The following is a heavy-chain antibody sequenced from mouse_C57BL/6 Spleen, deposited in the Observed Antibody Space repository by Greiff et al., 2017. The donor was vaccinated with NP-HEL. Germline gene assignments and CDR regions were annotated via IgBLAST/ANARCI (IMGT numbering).Heavy chain of an antibody. J-gene: IGHJ4*01. CDR2: IWSGGST. Sequence: VQGVESGPGLVQPSQSLSITCTVSGFSLTSYGVHWVRQPPGKGLEWLGVIWSGGSTDYNAAFISRLSISKDNSKSQVFFKMNSLQADDTAIYYCAKNNGSAMDYWGQGTSVTVSS. CDR1: GFSLTSYG. CDR3: AKNNGSAMDY. V-gene: IGHV2-4*01.